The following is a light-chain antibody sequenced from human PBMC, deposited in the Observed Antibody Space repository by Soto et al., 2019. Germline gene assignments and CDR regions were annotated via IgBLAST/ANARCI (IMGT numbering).Light chain of an antibody. CDR1: QSIGTY. J-gene: IGKJ4*02. Sequence: DLQMTQSPSSLSASVGDRVTITCRASQSIGTYVNWYQQKQGKAPKLLIYAASSLQSGVPSRFSGSGSGTDFTLTISSLQPEDFATYSCQQSYTTPLTFGGGTKVEI. CDR2: AAS. CDR3: QQSYTTPLT. V-gene: IGKV1-39*01.